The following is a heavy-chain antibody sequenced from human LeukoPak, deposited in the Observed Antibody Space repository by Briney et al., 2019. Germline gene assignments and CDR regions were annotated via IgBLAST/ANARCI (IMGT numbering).Heavy chain of an antibody. Sequence: PGGSLRLSCAASGFTFNNYVMNWVRQAPGKGLEWVSAITDSSTSTHYADSVKGRFTISRHNSKNTLYLQMNSLRAEDTAVYYCAKGSSSSRPYYFDYWGQGTLVTVSS. J-gene: IGHJ4*02. CDR2: ITDSSTST. CDR3: AKGSSSSRPYYFDY. CDR1: GFTFNNYV. V-gene: IGHV3-23*01. D-gene: IGHD6-13*01.